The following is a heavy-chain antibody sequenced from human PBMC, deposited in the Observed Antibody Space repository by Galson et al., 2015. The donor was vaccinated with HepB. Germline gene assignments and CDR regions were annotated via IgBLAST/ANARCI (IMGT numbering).Heavy chain of an antibody. CDR1: GGTFSSYA. CDR2: IIPILGIA. CDR3: AREGAPDIVVVPAALNQKGGMDV. V-gene: IGHV1-69*04. D-gene: IGHD2-2*01. J-gene: IGHJ6*02. Sequence: SVKVSCKASGGTFSSYAISWVRQAPGQGLEWMGRIIPILGIANYAQKFQGRVTITADKSTSTAYMELSSLRSEDTAVYYCAREGAPDIVVVPAALNQKGGMDVWGQGTTVTVSS.